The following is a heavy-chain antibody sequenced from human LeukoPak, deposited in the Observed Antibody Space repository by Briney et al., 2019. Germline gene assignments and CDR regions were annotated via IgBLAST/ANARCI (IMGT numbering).Heavy chain of an antibody. CDR1: GGSISSGSYY. J-gene: IGHJ4*02. V-gene: IGHV4-61*02. Sequence: PSETLSLTCTVSGGSISSGSYYWSWIRQPAGKGLEWIGRIYTSGSTNYNPSLKSRVTISVDTSKNQFSLKLNSVTAADTAVYYCARDTYYYGSGSYGLDYWGQGTLVTVSS. CDR3: ARDTYYYGSGSYGLDY. CDR2: IYTSGST. D-gene: IGHD3-10*01.